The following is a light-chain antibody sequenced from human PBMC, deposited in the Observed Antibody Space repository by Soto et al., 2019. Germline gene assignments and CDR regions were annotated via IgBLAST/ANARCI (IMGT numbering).Light chain of an antibody. V-gene: IGLV1-40*01. Sequence: QSALTQPASVSGSPGQSITISCTGSSSNIGAGYDVHWYQQLPGTAPKLLIYANNIRPSGVPGRFSGSKSGTSASLAITGLQAEDEADYYCQSYDSSLSGYVFGTGTKVTVL. CDR3: QSYDSSLSGYV. J-gene: IGLJ1*01. CDR1: SSNIGAGYD. CDR2: ANN.